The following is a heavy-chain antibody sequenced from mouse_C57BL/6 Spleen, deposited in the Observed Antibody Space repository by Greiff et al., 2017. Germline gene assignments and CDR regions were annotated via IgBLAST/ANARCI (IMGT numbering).Heavy chain of an antibody. J-gene: IGHJ4*01. D-gene: IGHD4-1*02. V-gene: IGHV1-69*01. CDR1: GYTFTSYW. CDR2: IDPSDSYT. Sequence: QVQLQQPGAELVMPGASVKLSCKASGYTFTSYWMHWVKQRPGQGLEWIGEIDPSDSYTNYNQKFKGKSTLTVDKSSSTAYMQLSSLTSEDSAVYYCASFNWDDAMDYWGQGTSVTVSS. CDR3: ASFNWDDAMDY.